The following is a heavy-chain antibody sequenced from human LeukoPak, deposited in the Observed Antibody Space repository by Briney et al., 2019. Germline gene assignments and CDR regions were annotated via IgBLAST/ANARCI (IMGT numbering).Heavy chain of an antibody. CDR3: TKGPSYYDSSGYSRLWFDP. D-gene: IGHD3-22*01. V-gene: IGHV3-23*01. CDR1: GFTFSSYA. CDR2: ISCSGGRT. Sequence: GGSLRLSCAASGFTFSSYAMSWVRQAPGKGLEWVSSISCSGGRTYDADSVKGRFTISRDNSKNPLYLQMGGLRAEDTAVYCCTKGPSYYDSSGYSRLWFDPWGQGTLVTVSS. J-gene: IGHJ5*02.